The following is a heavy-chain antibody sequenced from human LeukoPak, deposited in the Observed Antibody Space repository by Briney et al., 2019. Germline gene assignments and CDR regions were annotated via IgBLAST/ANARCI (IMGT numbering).Heavy chain of an antibody. CDR2: IIPMLGTV. Sequence: GASVKVSCKASGATFSSYAINWVRQAPGQGLEWMGRIIPMLGTVNYAQKFQGRVTIIADKFTSTAYMEVSSLRSDDTAVYYCASTHGDAAINWFDPWGQGTLVTVSS. CDR3: ASTHGDAAINWFDP. V-gene: IGHV1-69*04. J-gene: IGHJ5*02. CDR1: GATFSSYA. D-gene: IGHD4-17*01.